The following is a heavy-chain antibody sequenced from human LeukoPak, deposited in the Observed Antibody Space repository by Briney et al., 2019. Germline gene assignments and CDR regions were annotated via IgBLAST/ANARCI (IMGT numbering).Heavy chain of an antibody. CDR3: ARSARAFGVVIIYYYMDV. J-gene: IGHJ6*03. CDR1: FTFXDXG. D-gene: IGHD3-3*01. Sequence: FTFXDXGXXGXGXXXXKXXXXVXGIXXXGGRKEYEDSLKGGFTISRDNDKKSLYMQMNRLRGGDTAVYYCARSARAFGVVIIYYYMDVWGKGTTVTVSS. CDR2: IXXXGGRK. V-gene: IGHV3-20*03.